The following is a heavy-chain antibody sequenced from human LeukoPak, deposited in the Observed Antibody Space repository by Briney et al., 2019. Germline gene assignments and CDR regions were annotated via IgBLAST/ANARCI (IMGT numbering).Heavy chain of an antibody. CDR2: IYCSGST. D-gene: IGHD3-10*01. J-gene: IGHJ5*02. CDR3: ARDTTRSYGSGSYRMYDWFDP. V-gene: IGHV4-59*01. Sequence: PSETLSLTCTVSGGSISSYYWSWIRQPPGKGLEWIGYIYCSGSTNYNPSLKSRVTISVDTSKNQFSLKLSSVTAADTAVYYCARDTTRSYGSGSYRMYDWFDPWGQGTLVTVSS. CDR1: GGSISSYY.